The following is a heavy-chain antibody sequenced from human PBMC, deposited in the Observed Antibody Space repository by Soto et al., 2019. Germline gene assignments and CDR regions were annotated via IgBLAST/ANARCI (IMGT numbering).Heavy chain of an antibody. V-gene: IGHV3-23*01. CDR1: GFTFSSYA. D-gene: IGHD4-4*01. CDR3: AKGIDYSSYVDY. Sequence: LRLSCAASGFTFSSYAMSWVRQAPGKGLEWVSAISGSGGSTYYADSVKGRFTISRDNSKNTLYLQMNSLRAEDTAVYYCAKGIDYSSYVDYWGQGTLVTVSS. J-gene: IGHJ4*02. CDR2: ISGSGGST.